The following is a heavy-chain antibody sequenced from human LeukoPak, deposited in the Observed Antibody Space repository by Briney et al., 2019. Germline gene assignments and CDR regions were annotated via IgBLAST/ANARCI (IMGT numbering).Heavy chain of an antibody. CDR1: GFTVITND. CDR3: ARGVEPLAANTLAY. J-gene: IGHJ4*02. Sequence: GGSLRLSCAASGFTVITNDRSWVRQAPGKGLEWVSVLYSDGNTKYADSVQGRFTISRDNSKNTLYLEMNSLSPDDTAVYYCARGVEPLAANTLAYWGQGTLVTVSS. V-gene: IGHV3-53*01. D-gene: IGHD1-14*01. CDR2: LYSDGNT.